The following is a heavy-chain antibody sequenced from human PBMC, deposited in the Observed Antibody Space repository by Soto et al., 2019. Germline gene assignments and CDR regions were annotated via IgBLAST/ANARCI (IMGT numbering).Heavy chain of an antibody. V-gene: IGHV4-30-4*01. CDR3: ARKTHLDTAIDY. Sequence: SETLSLTCTVSGGSISSSDYYWSWIRQPPGKGLEWIGYIYYSGSTYYNPSLKSRVTISVDTSKNQFSLKLSSVTAADTAVYYCARKTHLDTAIDYWGQGTLVTVSS. D-gene: IGHD2-21*02. J-gene: IGHJ4*02. CDR1: GGSISSSDYY. CDR2: IYYSGST.